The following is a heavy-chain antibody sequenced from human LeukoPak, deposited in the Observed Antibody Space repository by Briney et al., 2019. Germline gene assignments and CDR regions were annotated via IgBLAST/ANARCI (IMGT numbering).Heavy chain of an antibody. D-gene: IGHD1-14*01. Sequence: GWCLRLSCPASGFTLSSYSMHWVRQAPGKGREWVAVISYDGRNKNYADTVKGRFTITRDNSTNTLYLHMNSLRADDTAVYYCARDARPRPTGWFDPWGQGTLVTVSS. J-gene: IGHJ5*02. CDR2: ISYDGRNK. CDR3: ARDARPRPTGWFDP. V-gene: IGHV3-30*04. CDR1: GFTLSSYS.